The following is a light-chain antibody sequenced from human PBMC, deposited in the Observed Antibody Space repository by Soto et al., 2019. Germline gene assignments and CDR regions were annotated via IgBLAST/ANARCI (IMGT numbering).Light chain of an antibody. CDR3: QQYGSSPFT. Sequence: EIVLTQSPGTLSLSPGERATLSCRASQSVSSSNLAWHQQKPGQAPRLLIFDASSRATGIRDRFSGSGSGTDFTLTISRLEPEDFAVYYCQQYGSSPFTFGPGTKVDIK. J-gene: IGKJ3*01. V-gene: IGKV3-20*01. CDR2: DAS. CDR1: QSVSSSN.